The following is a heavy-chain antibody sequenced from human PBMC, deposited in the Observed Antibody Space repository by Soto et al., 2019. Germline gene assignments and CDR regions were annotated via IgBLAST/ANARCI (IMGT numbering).Heavy chain of an antibody. CDR3: AKVEAFGVTPPDY. J-gene: IGHJ4*02. D-gene: IGHD3-10*01. V-gene: IGHV3-30*18. CDR2: ISYDGSNK. CDR1: GFTFSSYG. Sequence: QVQLVESGGGVVQPGRSLRLSCAASGFTFSSYGMHWVRQAPGKGLEWVAVISYDGSNKYYADSVKGRFTISRDNSKNTLYLQMNSLRAEDTAVYYCAKVEAFGVTPPDYWGQGTLVTVSS.